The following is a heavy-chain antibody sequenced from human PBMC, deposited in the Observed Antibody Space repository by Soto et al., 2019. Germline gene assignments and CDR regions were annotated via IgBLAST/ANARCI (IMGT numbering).Heavy chain of an antibody. CDR1: GGSINSDW. CDR2: VYSSGTT. V-gene: IGHV4-4*07. J-gene: IGHJ4*02. Sequence: ETLSLTCRVSGGSINSDWWSWIRQPAGKGLEWIGRVYSSGTTDYNPSLNSRATLSVETSKNQFSLKLSSVTAADTAVYYCARDIGSYAYGEGYWGQGIQVTVSS. CDR3: ARDIGSYAYGEGY. D-gene: IGHD3-10*01.